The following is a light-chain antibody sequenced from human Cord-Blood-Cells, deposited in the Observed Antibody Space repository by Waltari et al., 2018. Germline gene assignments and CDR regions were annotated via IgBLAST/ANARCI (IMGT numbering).Light chain of an antibody. CDR2: GAS. CDR1: QSVSSSY. V-gene: IGKV3-20*01. J-gene: IGKJ1*01. CDR3: QQYGSSQT. Sequence: DIVLTQSPGTLSLSPGERVTLSCRASQSVSSSYLAWYQQKPGQAPRLLIYGASSRATGIPDRFSGSGSGTDFTLTISRLEPEDFAVYYCQQYGSSQTFGQGTKVEIK.